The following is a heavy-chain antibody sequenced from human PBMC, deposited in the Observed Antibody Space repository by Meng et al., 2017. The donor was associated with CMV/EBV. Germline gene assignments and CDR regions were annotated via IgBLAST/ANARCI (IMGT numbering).Heavy chain of an antibody. J-gene: IGHJ4*02. CDR1: GGSISSYY. Sequence: QVQLQESGPGLVKPSETRSLICPVSGGSISSYYWSWIRQPAGKGLEWIGRIYTSGSTNYNPFLKSRVTMSVDTSKNQFSLKLSSVTAADTAVYYCAGRGCSSTSCNGGLDYWGQGPLVTVYS. D-gene: IGHD2-2*01. CDR2: IYTSGST. V-gene: IGHV4-4*07. CDR3: AGRGCSSTSCNGGLDY.